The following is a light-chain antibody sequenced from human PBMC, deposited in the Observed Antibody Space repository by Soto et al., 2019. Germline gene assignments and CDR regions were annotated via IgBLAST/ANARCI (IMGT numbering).Light chain of an antibody. CDR2: AAS. V-gene: IGKV1-39*01. Sequence: EIQMTQSPSSLSASVGDRVTITCRASQNISIYLNWYQQNPGTAPKLLIHAASSVQSGVSSRFSGSGSDTDFTLTISSLQPEDIASYYCQQSYSTPYTFGQGTKLEIK. CDR1: QNISIY. J-gene: IGKJ2*01. CDR3: QQSYSTPYT.